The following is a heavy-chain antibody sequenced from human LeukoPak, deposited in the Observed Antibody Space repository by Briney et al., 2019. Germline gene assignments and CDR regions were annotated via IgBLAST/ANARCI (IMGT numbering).Heavy chain of an antibody. D-gene: IGHD1-1*01. CDR2: IYYSGST. J-gene: IGHJ4*02. Sequence: PSETLSLTCTVSGGSISSGDYYWSWLRQPPGKGLESIGFIYYSGSTYYNPSLKSRVTISVDTSKNQFSLRLSSVTAADTAVYYCARERAAKTRFDYWGQGTLVTVSS. CDR3: ARERAAKTRFDY. V-gene: IGHV4-30-4*01. CDR1: GGSISSGDYY.